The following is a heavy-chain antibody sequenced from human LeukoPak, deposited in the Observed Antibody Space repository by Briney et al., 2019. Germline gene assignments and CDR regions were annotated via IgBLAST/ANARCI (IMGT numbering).Heavy chain of an antibody. CDR1: GGSFSSSSYY. Sequence: SETLSLTCTVSGGSFSSSSYYRGWIRQPPGKGLEWIGSIYYGASTYYNPSLKSRVTISVDTSKNQFSLKLSSVTAADTAVYYCARARLHRVYYFDYWGQGTLVIVSS. J-gene: IGHJ4*02. CDR2: IYYGAST. CDR3: ARARLHRVYYFDY. V-gene: IGHV4-39*01. D-gene: IGHD4-11*01.